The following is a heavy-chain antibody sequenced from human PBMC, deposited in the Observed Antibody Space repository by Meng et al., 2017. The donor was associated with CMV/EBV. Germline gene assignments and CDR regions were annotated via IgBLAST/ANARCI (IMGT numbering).Heavy chain of an antibody. CDR2: IFPIFGTA. D-gene: IGHD2-15*01. Sequence: ANSPCSSSQFPSMASVGTSRSYSFSWFPQPPGQGIECRGGIFPIFGTANYAQKFQGRVTITADESTSTAYMELSSLRSEDTAVYYCARNQPSRGWSHEDYWGQGTLVTVSS. V-gene: IGHV1-69*01. J-gene: IGHJ4*02. CDR1: VGTSRSYS. CDR3: ARNQPSRGWSHEDY.